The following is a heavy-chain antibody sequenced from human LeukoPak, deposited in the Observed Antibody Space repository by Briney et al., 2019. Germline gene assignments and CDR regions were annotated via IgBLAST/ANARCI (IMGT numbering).Heavy chain of an antibody. CDR1: GGSFSGYY. V-gene: IGHV4-34*01. Sequence: PSETLSLTCAVYGGSFSGYYWSWIRQPPGKGLEWIGEINHSGSTNYNPSLKSRVTISVDTSKNQFSLKLSSVTAADTAVYYCASRTAAGLYYFDYWGQRTLVTVSS. CDR3: ASRTAAGLYYFDY. CDR2: INHSGST. J-gene: IGHJ4*02. D-gene: IGHD6-13*01.